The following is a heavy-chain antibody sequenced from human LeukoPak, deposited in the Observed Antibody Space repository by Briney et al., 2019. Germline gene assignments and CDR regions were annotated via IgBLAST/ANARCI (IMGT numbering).Heavy chain of an antibody. D-gene: IGHD5-24*01. CDR2: ISSSGSTI. CDR3: AREEGYNLARAAFDI. V-gene: IGHV3-48*03. Sequence: GGSLRLSCAASGFTFSSYEMNWVRQAPGKGLEWVSYISSSGSTIYYADSVKGRFTISRDNAKNSLYLQMNSLRAEDTAVYYCAREEGYNLARAAFDIWGQGTMVTVSS. J-gene: IGHJ3*02. CDR1: GFTFSSYE.